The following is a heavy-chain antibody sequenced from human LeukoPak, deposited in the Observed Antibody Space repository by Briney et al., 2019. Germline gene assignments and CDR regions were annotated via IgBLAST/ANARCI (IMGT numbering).Heavy chain of an antibody. V-gene: IGHV3-11*01. D-gene: IGHD1-1*01. CDR3: ARGDGRLQPSLDAFDI. CDR1: GFTFSDHY. Sequence: GGSLGLSCVVFGFTFSDHYMTWIRQAPGKGLEWVSYISDSGNTIYYADSVKGRFTISRDNAKDSLYLQMNSLRAEDTAVYFCARGDGRLQPSLDAFDIWGQGTMVTVSS. CDR2: ISDSGNTI. J-gene: IGHJ3*02.